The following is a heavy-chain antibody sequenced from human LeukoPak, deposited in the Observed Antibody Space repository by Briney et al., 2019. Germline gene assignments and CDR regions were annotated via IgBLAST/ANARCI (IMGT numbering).Heavy chain of an antibody. J-gene: IGHJ4*02. Sequence: PGGSLRLSCAASGFTFSTYAMSWVRQAPGKGLEWVSAISGSGGSTYYADSVKGRFTISRDNSKNTLYLQMNSLRAEDTAVYYCAKVGYQLLKYYFDYWGQGTLVTVSS. CDR3: AKVGYQLLKYYFDY. V-gene: IGHV3-23*01. D-gene: IGHD2-2*01. CDR1: GFTFSTYA. CDR2: ISGSGGST.